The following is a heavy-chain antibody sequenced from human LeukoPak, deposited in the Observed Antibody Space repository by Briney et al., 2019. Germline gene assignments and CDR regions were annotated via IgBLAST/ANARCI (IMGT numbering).Heavy chain of an antibody. V-gene: IGHV3-33*01. CDR1: GFTFINYG. J-gene: IGHJ4*02. Sequence: PGGSLRLSCAASGFTFINYGMHWVRQAPGKGLEWVAVTWYDGSKKYYADSVKGRFTISRDNSKNTVYLQMNSLRAEDTAVYYCARVSPEIVVVTGTGAPDYWGQGTLVTVSS. CDR2: TWYDGSKK. D-gene: IGHD2-21*02. CDR3: ARVSPEIVVVTGTGAPDY.